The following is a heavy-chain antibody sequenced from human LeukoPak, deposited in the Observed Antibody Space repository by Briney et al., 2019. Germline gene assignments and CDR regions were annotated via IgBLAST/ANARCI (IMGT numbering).Heavy chain of an antibody. CDR2: IYTSGST. Sequence: SETLSLTCAVYGGSFSGYFWSWIRQPAGKGLEWIGRIYTSGSTNYNPSLKSRVTMSVDTSKNQFSLKLSSVTAADTAVYYCARVPYSSGWYVYFDYWGQGTLVTVSS. CDR3: ARVPYSSGWYVYFDY. J-gene: IGHJ4*02. V-gene: IGHV4-59*10. D-gene: IGHD6-19*01. CDR1: GGSFSGYF.